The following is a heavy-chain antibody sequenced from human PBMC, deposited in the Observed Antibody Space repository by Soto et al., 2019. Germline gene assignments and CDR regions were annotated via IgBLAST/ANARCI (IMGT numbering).Heavy chain of an antibody. J-gene: IGHJ5*02. CDR1: GYRFTSYY. D-gene: IGHD6-13*01. CDR3: ARSRGAAAGINWFDP. V-gene: IGHV1-46*03. CDR2: INPNSGIT. Sequence: VKVSCKASGYRFTSYYMHWVRQAPGQGLEWMGIINPNSGITNYAQNFQGRVTMARDTSTSTVYMELSSLKSEDTAVYYCARSRGAAAGINWFDPWGQGTLVTVSS.